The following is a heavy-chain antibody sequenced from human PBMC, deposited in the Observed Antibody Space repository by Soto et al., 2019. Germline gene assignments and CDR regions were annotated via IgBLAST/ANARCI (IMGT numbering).Heavy chain of an antibody. CDR3: ARGSSRWDY. Sequence: SQTLSLTCPVSGGSISSFYWSWIRQPAGKGLEWIGRIYSGGMNNYNPSLKSRVTMSVDTSKNQFSLRLSSVTAADTAMYYCARGSSRWDYWGQGTLVTVSS. J-gene: IGHJ4*02. CDR2: IYSGGMN. CDR1: GGSISSFY. V-gene: IGHV4-4*07. D-gene: IGHD6-13*01.